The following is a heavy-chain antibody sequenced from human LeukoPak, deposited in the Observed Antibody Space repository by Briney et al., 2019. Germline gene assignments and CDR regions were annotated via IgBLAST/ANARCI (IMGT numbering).Heavy chain of an antibody. V-gene: IGHV1-69*05. CDR3: ARVGLDYGGNGNWFDP. CDR1: GGTFNNYA. J-gene: IGHJ5*02. Sequence: SVKVSCKASGGTFNNYAITWVRQAPGQGLEWMGRIVPVFGTANYAQKFQGRVTITTDESTSTAYMELSSLRSEDTAVYYCARVGLDYGGNGNWFDPWGQGTLVTVSS. D-gene: IGHD4-23*01. CDR2: IVPVFGTA.